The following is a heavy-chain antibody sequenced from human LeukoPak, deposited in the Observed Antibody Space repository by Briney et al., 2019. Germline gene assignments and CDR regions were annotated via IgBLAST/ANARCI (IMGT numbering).Heavy chain of an antibody. CDR2: IRYDGSNK. D-gene: IGHD2-2*03. CDR3: AKLMDIVVVPAATDFDY. J-gene: IGHJ4*02. CDR1: GFTFSSYA. V-gene: IGHV3-30*02. Sequence: GGSLRLTCAASGFTFSSYAMSWVRQAPGKGLEWVAFIRYDGSNKYYADSVKGRFTISRDNSKNTLYLQMNSLRAEDTAVYYCAKLMDIVVVPAATDFDYWGQGTLVTVSS.